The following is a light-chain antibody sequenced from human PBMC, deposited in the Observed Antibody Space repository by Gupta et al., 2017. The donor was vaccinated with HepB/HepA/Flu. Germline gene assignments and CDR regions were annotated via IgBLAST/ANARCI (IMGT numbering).Light chain of an antibody. CDR3: AAWDDSLNAVV. Sequence: QSLPTQPPSVSGTPGQRVTISCSGSSSNIGTNTVNWYQQLPGTAPKLLIYTNYQRPSGVPDRFSGSTPGTSASLAISGLQSEDEADYFCAAWDDSLNAVVFGGGTKLTVL. V-gene: IGLV1-44*01. CDR1: SSNIGTNT. CDR2: TNY. J-gene: IGLJ2*01.